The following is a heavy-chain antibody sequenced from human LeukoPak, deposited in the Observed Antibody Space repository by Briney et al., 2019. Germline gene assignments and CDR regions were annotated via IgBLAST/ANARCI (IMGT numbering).Heavy chain of an antibody. Sequence: GGSLRLSCAASGFTFSSYGMHWVRQAPGEGLEWVAVIWYDGSNKYYADSVKGRFTISRDNSKNTLYLQMNSLRAEDTAVYYCARETGYCSSTSCYFDYWGQGTLVTVSS. D-gene: IGHD2-2*01. CDR3: ARETGYCSSTSCYFDY. J-gene: IGHJ4*02. CDR1: GFTFSSYG. CDR2: IWYDGSNK. V-gene: IGHV3-33*01.